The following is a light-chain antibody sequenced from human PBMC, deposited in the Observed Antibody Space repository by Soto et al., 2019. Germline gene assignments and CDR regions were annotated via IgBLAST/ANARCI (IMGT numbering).Light chain of an antibody. J-gene: IGKJ2*01. CDR3: HQYNNWPPYT. V-gene: IGKV3-15*01. CDR1: QSVNSR. Sequence: EIVMTQSPATLSVSPGERVTLSCRASQSVNSRLAWFQHKPGQAPRLLIYGASTRATDIPARFSGSVSGTEFTLTISSLQYEDFAIYYCHQYNNWPPYTFGQGTKLEIK. CDR2: GAS.